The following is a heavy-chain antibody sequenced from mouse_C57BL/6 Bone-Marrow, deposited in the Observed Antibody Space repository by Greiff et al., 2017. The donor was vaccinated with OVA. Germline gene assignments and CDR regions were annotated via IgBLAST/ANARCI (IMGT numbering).Heavy chain of an antibody. CDR2: IYPGSGST. Sequence: QVQLQQPGAELVKPGASVKMSCKASGYTFTSYWITWVKQRPGQGLEWIGDIYPGSGSTNYNEKFKSTATLTVDTSSSTAYMQLSSLTSEDSAVYYCARCNDYGSSNWYFDVWGTGTTVTVSS. CDR3: ARCNDYGSSNWYFDV. CDR1: GYTFTSYW. D-gene: IGHD1-1*01. V-gene: IGHV1-55*01. J-gene: IGHJ1*03.